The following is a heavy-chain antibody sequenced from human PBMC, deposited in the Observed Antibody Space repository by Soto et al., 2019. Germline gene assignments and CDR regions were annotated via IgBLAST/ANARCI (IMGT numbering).Heavy chain of an antibody. J-gene: IGHJ6*02. CDR2: ISAYNGDT. CDR1: GYTFTTYG. D-gene: IGHD6-13*01. CDR3: AREGSWPYYYYGMDV. V-gene: IGHV1-18*01. Sequence: QVQLGQSGDEVKKPGASVKVSCKASGYTFTTYGISWVRQAPGQGLEWMGWISAYNGDTKYAQNVQDRGSMTTDTPTSTAYMELRSLRSDDTAVYYCAREGSWPYYYYGMDVWGQGNTVTVSS.